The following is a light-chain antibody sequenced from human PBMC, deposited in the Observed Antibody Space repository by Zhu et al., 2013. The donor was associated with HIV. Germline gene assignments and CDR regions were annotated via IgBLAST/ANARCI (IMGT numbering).Light chain of an antibody. V-gene: IGLV3-1*01. CDR2: QDS. J-gene: IGLJ2*01. Sequence: SYELTQPPSVSVSPGQTASITCSGDKLGDKYACWYQQKPGQSPVLVIYQDSKRPSGIPERFSGSNSGNTATLTISGTQAMDEADYNCQAWDSSTVVFGGGTKLSLL. CDR3: QAWDSSTVV. CDR1: KLGDKY.